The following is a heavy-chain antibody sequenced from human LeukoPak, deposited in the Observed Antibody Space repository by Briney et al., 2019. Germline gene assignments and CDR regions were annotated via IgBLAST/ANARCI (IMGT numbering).Heavy chain of an antibody. J-gene: IGHJ4*02. CDR3: ARDSSSGYYSGSFDY. Sequence: GGSLRLSCAASGFTVSSNYMSWVRQAPGKGLEWGSVIYSGGSTYYADSVKGRFTISRDNSKNTLYLQMNSLRAEDTAVYYCARDSSSGYYSGSFDYWGQGTLVTVSS. D-gene: IGHD3-22*01. CDR1: GFTVSSNY. V-gene: IGHV3-53*01. CDR2: IYSGGST.